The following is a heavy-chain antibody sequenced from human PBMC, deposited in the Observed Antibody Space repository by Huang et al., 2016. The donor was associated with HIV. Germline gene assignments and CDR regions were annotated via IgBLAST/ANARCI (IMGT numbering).Heavy chain of an antibody. CDR1: GGSISTHY. CDR3: ARDHHDFWRGYRRMYFFDH. D-gene: IGHD3-3*01. J-gene: IGHJ4*02. CDR2: IDYSGST. Sequence: QVQLQESGPGLVKPSETLSLTCTVSGGSISTHYWSWIRQPPGKGLEWIGSIDYSGSTTYRPSLQSRVTILLDTSKNQFSLRVNAVTAADTAMYYCARDHHDFWRGYRRMYFFDHWGQGTLVTVSS. V-gene: IGHV4-59*11.